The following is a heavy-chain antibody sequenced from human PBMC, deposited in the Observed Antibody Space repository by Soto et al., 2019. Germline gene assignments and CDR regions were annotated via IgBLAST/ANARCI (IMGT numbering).Heavy chain of an antibody. D-gene: IGHD1-26*01. CDR1: GFIFENFG. J-gene: IGHJ5*02. V-gene: IGHV3-23*01. CDR3: AKNQGVELVPLATVDWFDP. CDR2: ISGGGFKK. Sequence: GGSLRLSCAASGFIFENFGMSWVRQAPGKGLEWISSISGGGFKKYYADSVKGRFTISRDNSKSTVYLELNNLSAEDTAVYHCAKNQGVELVPLATVDWFDPWGQGSVVTVSS.